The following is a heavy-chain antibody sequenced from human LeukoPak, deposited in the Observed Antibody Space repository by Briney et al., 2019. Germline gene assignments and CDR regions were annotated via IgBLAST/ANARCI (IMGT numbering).Heavy chain of an antibody. V-gene: IGHV4-4*07. Sequence: SETLSLTCTVSGXSISSYYGSWIRQPAGKGLEWIGRIYTSGSTNYNPSLKSRVTMSVDTSKNQFSLKLSSVTAADTAVYYCARTVSYSSSSEHYFDYWGQGTLVTVSS. CDR3: ARTVSYSSSSEHYFDY. CDR2: IYTSGST. J-gene: IGHJ4*02. CDR1: GXSISSYY. D-gene: IGHD6-6*01.